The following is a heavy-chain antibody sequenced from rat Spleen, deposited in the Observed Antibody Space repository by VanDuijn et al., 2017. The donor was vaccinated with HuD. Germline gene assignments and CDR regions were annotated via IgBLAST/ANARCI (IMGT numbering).Heavy chain of an antibody. CDR3: ARHGYTTDYLNWFAY. D-gene: IGHD1-6*01. J-gene: IGHJ3*01. Sequence: EVQLQESGPGLVKPSQSLSLTCSVTGHSITTTYRWNWIRKFPGNKLEWMGYVNSAGSTNYNPSLKSRISITRDTSKNQFFLLINSVTTEDTATYYCARHGYTTDYLNWFAYWGQGTLVTVSS. V-gene: IGHV3-3*01. CDR1: GHSITTTYR. CDR2: VNSAGST.